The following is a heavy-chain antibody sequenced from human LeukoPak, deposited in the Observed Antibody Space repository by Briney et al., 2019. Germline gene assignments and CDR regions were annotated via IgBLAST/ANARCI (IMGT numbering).Heavy chain of an antibody. V-gene: IGHV3-74*01. D-gene: IGHD3-22*01. CDR1: GFTFSGYW. CDR2: IKSDGST. CDR3: ARAPSEIGGYYPEYFRH. Sequence: GGSLRLSRAASGFTFSGYWMHWVRQAPGKGLVWVSRIKSDGSTNYADSVKGRFTISRDNAKTTVSLQMNGLRAEDTGVYYCARAPSEIGGYYPEYFRHWGQGTLVTVSS. J-gene: IGHJ1*01.